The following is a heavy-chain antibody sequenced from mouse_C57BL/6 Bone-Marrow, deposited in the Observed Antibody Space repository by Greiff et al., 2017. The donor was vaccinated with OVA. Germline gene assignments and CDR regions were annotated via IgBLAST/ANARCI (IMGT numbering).Heavy chain of an antibody. CDR2: IDPSDSST. CDR3: ASEGAYYSNYDYYAMDY. D-gene: IGHD2-5*01. J-gene: IGHJ4*01. Sequence: VQLQQPGAELVRPGTSVKLSCKASGYTFTSYWMHWVKQRPGQGLEWIGVIDPSDSSTNYNQKFQGKATLTVDTSSSTAYMQLSSLTSEDSAVYYCASEGAYYSNYDYYAMDYWGQGTSVTVSS. CDR1: GYTFTSYW. V-gene: IGHV1-59*01.